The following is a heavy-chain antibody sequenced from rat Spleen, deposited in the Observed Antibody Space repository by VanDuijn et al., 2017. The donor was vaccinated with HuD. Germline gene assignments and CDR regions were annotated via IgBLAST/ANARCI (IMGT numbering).Heavy chain of an antibody. D-gene: IGHD1-11*01. CDR1: GFTFSDYN. CDR3: ATTLRG. J-gene: IGHJ2*01. V-gene: IGHV5-7*01. CDR2: ISYDGSST. Sequence: EVQLVESGGGLVQPGRSLKLSCAASGFTFSDYNMAWVRQAPKRGLEWVATISYDGSSTYYRDSVKGRFTISRDNAKSTLYLQMDSLRSEDTATYYCATTLRGWGQGVMVTVSS.